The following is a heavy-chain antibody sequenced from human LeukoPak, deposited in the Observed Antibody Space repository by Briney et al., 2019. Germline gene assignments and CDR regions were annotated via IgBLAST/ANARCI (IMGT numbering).Heavy chain of an antibody. V-gene: IGHV3-30*18. Sequence: PGGSLRLSCAASGFTFSSYGMHWVRQAPGKGLEWVAVISYDGSNKYYADSVKGRFTISRDNSKNTLYLQMNSLRAEDTAVYYCAKDFLAGKGDYWGQGTLVTVSS. CDR1: GFTFSSYG. J-gene: IGHJ4*02. D-gene: IGHD1-1*01. CDR2: ISYDGSNK. CDR3: AKDFLAGKGDY.